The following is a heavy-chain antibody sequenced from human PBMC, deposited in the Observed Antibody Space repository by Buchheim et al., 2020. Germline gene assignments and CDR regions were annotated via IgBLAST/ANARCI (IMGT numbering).Heavy chain of an antibody. CDR1: GGSISSSLW. J-gene: IGHJ5*02. CDR2: ISSGGRTNY. Sequence: QVQLQESGPGLVKPSGTLSLTCAISGGSISSSLWWSWVRQSPGKGLEWIGEISSGGRTNYNYNPSLGSRVTVSVDKSKNQFSLNLRSVTAADTAVYFCARGHGAGSSSGWFDPWGPGAL. V-gene: IGHV4-4*02. CDR3: ARGHGAGSSSGWFDP. D-gene: IGHD3-10*01.